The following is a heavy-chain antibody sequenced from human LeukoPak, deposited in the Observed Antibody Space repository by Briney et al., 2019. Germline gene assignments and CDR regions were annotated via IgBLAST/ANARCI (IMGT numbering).Heavy chain of an antibody. CDR2: INHSGST. CDR3: ARERSSGWYFDY. Sequence: SETLPLTCAVYGGSFSGYYWSWIRQPPGKGLEWIGEINHSGSTNYNPSLKSRVTISVDTSKNQFSLKLSSVTAADTAVYYCARERSSGWYFDYWGQGTLVTVSS. J-gene: IGHJ4*02. CDR1: GGSFSGYY. V-gene: IGHV4-34*01. D-gene: IGHD6-19*01.